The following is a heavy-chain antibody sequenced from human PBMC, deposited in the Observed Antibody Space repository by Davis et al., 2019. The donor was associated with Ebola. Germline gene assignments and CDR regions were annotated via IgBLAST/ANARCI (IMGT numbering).Heavy chain of an antibody. D-gene: IGHD4-11*01. J-gene: IGHJ4*02. Sequence: GSLRLSCTVSGGSISSSSYYWGWIRQPPGKGLEWIGSIYYSGSTNYNPSLKSRVTLSVDTSKNQFSLKLRSLTAADTAVYYCATDYLHYWGQGTLVTVSS. CDR1: GGSISSSSYY. V-gene: IGHV4-39*07. CDR2: IYYSGST. CDR3: ATDYLHY.